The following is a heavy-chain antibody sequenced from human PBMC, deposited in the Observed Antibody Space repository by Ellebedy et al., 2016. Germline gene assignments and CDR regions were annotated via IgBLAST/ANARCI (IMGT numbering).Heavy chain of an antibody. D-gene: IGHD1-14*01. Sequence: GGSLRLSCAGSGFSFDSYAMSWVRQAPGKGLEWVSTLYSGGTILYADSVKGRFTISRDNSKNTLYLQMNSLTVEDTAVYYCAKGNAIPGPEPLDFWGQGTLVTVSS. CDR1: GFSFDSYA. CDR3: AKGNAIPGPEPLDF. CDR2: LYSGGTI. V-gene: IGHV3-66*01. J-gene: IGHJ4*02.